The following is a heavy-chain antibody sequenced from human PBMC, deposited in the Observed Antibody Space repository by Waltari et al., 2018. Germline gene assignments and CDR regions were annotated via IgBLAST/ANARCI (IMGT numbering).Heavy chain of an antibody. CDR2: IYYSGTT. J-gene: IGHJ3*02. CDR1: GDSISSGNYY. V-gene: IGHV4-30-4*08. Sequence: QVQLQESGPGLVKPSQTLSLTCTVSGDSISSGNYYWSWIRQPPGKGLEWIGYIYYSGTTYYNPSLKSRFTVSVDMSKNQFSLKLSSVTATDTAVYYCASRSRGILLDAFHIWGQGTTVTVSS. CDR3: ASRSRGILLDAFHI. D-gene: IGHD3-22*01.